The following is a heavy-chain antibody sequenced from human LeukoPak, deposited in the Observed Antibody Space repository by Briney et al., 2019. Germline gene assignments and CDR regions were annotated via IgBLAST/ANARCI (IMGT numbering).Heavy chain of an antibody. V-gene: IGHV3-53*01. Sequence: GGSLRLSCVASGFTFSNYSINWVRQAPGKGLEWVSVIYSDGSTYYADSVKGRFTISRDNSKNTLYLQMNSLRAEDTAVYYCARGAATPFDYWGQGTLVTVSS. D-gene: IGHD2-15*01. J-gene: IGHJ4*02. CDR1: GFTFSNYS. CDR2: IYSDGST. CDR3: ARGAATPFDY.